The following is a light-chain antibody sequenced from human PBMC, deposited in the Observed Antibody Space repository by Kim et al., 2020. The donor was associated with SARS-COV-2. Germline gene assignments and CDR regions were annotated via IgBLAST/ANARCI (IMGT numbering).Light chain of an antibody. CDR1: SGHSSNA. J-gene: IGLJ3*02. V-gene: IGLV4-69*01. CDR3: QTWGTVGV. CDR2: LNSDGSH. Sequence: QLVLTQSPSASASLGASVKLTCTLSSGHSSNAIAWHQQQPEKGPRYLMKLNSDGSHSKGDGIPDRFSGSSSGAERYLTISSLQSEDEADYYCQTWGTVGVFGGGTQLTVL.